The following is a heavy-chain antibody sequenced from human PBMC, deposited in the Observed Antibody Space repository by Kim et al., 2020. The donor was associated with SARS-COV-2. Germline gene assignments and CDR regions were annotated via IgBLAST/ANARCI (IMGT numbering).Heavy chain of an antibody. J-gene: IGHJ5*02. D-gene: IGHD6-6*01. Sequence: PSLKSRVTISVDTSKNQFSLKLSSVTAADTAVYYCAGSIAARPRMGWFDPWGQGTLVTVSS. CDR3: AGSIAARPRMGWFDP. V-gene: IGHV4-31*02.